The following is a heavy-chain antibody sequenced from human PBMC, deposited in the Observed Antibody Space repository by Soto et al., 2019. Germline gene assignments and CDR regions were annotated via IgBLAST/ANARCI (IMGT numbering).Heavy chain of an antibody. Sequence: SVKVSCKASGGTFSSYTISWVRQAPGQGLEWMGRIIPILGIANYAQKFQGRVTMTEDTSTDTAYMELSSLRSEDTAVYYCATDFSEYSSGSDAFDIWGQGTMVTVSS. CDR3: ATDFSEYSSGSDAFDI. D-gene: IGHD6-19*01. CDR2: IIPILGIA. CDR1: GGTFSSYT. V-gene: IGHV1-69*04. J-gene: IGHJ3*02.